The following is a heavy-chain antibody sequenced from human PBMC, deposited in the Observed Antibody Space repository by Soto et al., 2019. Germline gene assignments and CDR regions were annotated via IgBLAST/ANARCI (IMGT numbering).Heavy chain of an antibody. Sequence: PGGSLRLSCAASGFTFSSYSMNWVRQAPGKGLEWVSSISSSSSYIYYADSVKGRFTISRDNAKNSLYLQMNSLRAEDTAVYYCARGRQLDDYVWGSYRRIDYWGQGTMVTVYS. CDR2: ISSSSSYI. V-gene: IGHV3-21*01. J-gene: IGHJ4*02. D-gene: IGHD3-16*02. CDR3: ARGRQLDDYVWGSYRRIDY. CDR1: GFTFSSYS.